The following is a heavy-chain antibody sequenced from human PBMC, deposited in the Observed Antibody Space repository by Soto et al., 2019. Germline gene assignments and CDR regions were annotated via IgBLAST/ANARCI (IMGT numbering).Heavy chain of an antibody. CDR1: GFTFSSYA. J-gene: IGHJ5*02. CDR3: SRDRAAYYYDSSGYSNWFDP. D-gene: IGHD3-22*01. Sequence: QVQLVESGGGVVQPGRSLRLSCAASGFTFSSYAMHWVRQAPGKGLEWVAVISYDGSNKYYADSVKGRFTISRDNSKNTLYLQMNSLRAEDTAVDYCSRDRAAYYYDSSGYSNWFDPWGQGTLVTVSS. CDR2: ISYDGSNK. V-gene: IGHV3-30-3*01.